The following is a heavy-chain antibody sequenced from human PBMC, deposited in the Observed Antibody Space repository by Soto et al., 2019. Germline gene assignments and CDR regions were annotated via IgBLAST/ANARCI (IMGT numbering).Heavy chain of an antibody. CDR2: IYYSGST. Sequence: PSETLSLTCTFSCVSVISYYWSWIRQPPGKGLEWIGYIYYSGSTNYNPSLRSRVTLSVDTSKNQFSLRLRSVTTADTAVYYCARESGSYDPLDYWGQGTLVTVSS. J-gene: IGHJ4*02. CDR3: ARESGSYDPLDY. D-gene: IGHD1-26*01. CDR1: CVSVISYY. V-gene: IGHV4-59*02.